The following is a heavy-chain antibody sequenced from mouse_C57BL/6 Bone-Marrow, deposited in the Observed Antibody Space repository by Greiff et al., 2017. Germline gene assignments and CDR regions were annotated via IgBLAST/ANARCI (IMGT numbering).Heavy chain of an antibody. J-gene: IGHJ1*03. D-gene: IGHD1-1*01. V-gene: IGHV1-64*01. CDR1: GYTFTSYW. CDR2: IHPNSGST. CDR3: ARRDYYYGTPYV. Sequence: QVQLQQPGAELVKPGASVKLSCKASGYTFTSYWMHWVKQRPGQGLAWIGMIHPNSGSTNYNEKFKSKATLTVDKSSSTAYMQLSSLTSEDSAVYYCARRDYYYGTPYVWGTGTTGTVSS.